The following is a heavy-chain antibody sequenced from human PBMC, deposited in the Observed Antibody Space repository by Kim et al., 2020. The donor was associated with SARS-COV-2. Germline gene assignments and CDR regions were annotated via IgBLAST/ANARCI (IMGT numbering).Heavy chain of an antibody. J-gene: IGHJ6*02. D-gene: IGHD3-10*01. V-gene: IGHV3-23*01. CDR3: AKSIARGMVRGVINYYYYGLDV. CDR2: ISGSGGST. CDR1: GFTFSSYA. Sequence: GGSLRLSCAASGFTFSSYAMSWVRQAPGKGLEWVLAISGSGGSTHYADSANGRFTISRDNSKNTVYLQMNSLRAEDTAAYYCAKSIARGMVRGVINYYYYGLDVCGRGNTVTVSS.